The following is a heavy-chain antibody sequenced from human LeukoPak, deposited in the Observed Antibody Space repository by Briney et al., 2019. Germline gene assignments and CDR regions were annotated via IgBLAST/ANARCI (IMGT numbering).Heavy chain of an antibody. CDR1: GFSFSSFS. CDR2: IRYDGSNK. V-gene: IGHV3-30*02. D-gene: IGHD3-10*01. Sequence: GGSLRLSCATSGFSFSSFSMNWVRQAPGKGLEWVAFIRYDGSNKYYADSVKGRFTISRDNSKNTLYLQMNSLRAEDTAVYYCAKDPDDYYGSGSHPSFDPWGQGTLVTVSS. CDR3: AKDPDDYYGSGSHPSFDP. J-gene: IGHJ5*02.